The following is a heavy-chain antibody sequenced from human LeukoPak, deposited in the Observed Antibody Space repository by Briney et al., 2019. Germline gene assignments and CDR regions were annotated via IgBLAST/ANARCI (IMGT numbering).Heavy chain of an antibody. CDR1: GITLSNYG. D-gene: IGHD3-22*01. CDR3: AKRGVVIRVILVGFHKEAYYFDS. CDR2: ISGSGGST. Sequence: PGGSLRLSCAVSGITLSNYGMSWVRQAPGKGLEWVAGISGSGGSTNYADSVKGRFTISRDSPKNTLYLQMTSLRAEDTAVYFCAKRGVVIRVILVGFHKEAYYFDSWGQGALVTVSS. J-gene: IGHJ4*02. V-gene: IGHV3-23*01.